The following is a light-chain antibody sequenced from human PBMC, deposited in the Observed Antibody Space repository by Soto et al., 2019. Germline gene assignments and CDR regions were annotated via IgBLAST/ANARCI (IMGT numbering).Light chain of an antibody. J-gene: IGKJ4*01. Sequence: EIVLTQSPGTLSLSPGERATLSCRASQSISSKLAWYQQKPGQAPRLLIYGASTRATGIPVRFSGSGSGTEFTLTITSLQSEDFAVYYCQEYNNWHPITFGGGTKWIS. V-gene: IGKV3-15*01. CDR3: QEYNNWHPIT. CDR2: GAS. CDR1: QSISSK.